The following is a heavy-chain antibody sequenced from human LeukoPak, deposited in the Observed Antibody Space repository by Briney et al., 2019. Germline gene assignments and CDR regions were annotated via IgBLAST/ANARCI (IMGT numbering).Heavy chain of an antibody. V-gene: IGHV4-61*02. CDR3: AGDKYYYDSSGYYYFDY. Sequence: SQTLSLTCTVSGGSISSGSYYWSWIRQPAGKGLEWIGRINTSGSTNYNPSLKSRVIISVDTSKNQFSLELSSVTAADTAVYYCAGDKYYYDSSGYYYFDYWGQGTLVTVSS. D-gene: IGHD3-22*01. CDR1: GGSISSGSYY. CDR2: INTSGST. J-gene: IGHJ4*02.